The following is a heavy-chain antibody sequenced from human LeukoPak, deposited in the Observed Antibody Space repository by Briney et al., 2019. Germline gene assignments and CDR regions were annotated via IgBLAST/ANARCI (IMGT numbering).Heavy chain of an antibody. J-gene: IGHJ5*02. V-gene: IGHV3-15*07. CDR3: ATDFYDST. Sequence: SGGSLRLSCAASGFTFTSYSMNWVRQAPGKGLEWVGRIRSNSDGGTIDYAAPVKGRFTLSRDDSKTTLYLQMNSLQTEDTAVYYCATDFYDSTWGQGTLVTVSS. CDR1: GFTFTSYS. CDR2: IRSNSDGGTI. D-gene: IGHD3-22*01.